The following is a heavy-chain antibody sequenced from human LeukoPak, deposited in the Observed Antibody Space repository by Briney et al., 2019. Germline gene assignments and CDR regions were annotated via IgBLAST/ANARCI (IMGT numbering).Heavy chain of an antibody. V-gene: IGHV4-59*01. CDR2: IYYSRST. Sequence: SETLSLTCTVSGGSISSYYWSWIRQPPGKGLEWIGYIYYSRSTNYNPSLKSRVTISVDTSKNQFSLKLSSVTAADTAVYYCARSRVEMVWPTLDWGQGTLVTVSS. D-gene: IGHD5-24*01. CDR1: GGSISSYY. J-gene: IGHJ4*02. CDR3: ARSRVEMVWPTLD.